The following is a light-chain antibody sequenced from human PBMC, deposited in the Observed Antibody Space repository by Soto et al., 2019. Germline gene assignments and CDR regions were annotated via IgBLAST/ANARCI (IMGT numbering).Light chain of an antibody. V-gene: IGLV3-25*03. CDR3: QSADSSDTYPWV. J-gene: IGLJ3*02. Sequence: SYELTQPPSVSVSPGQTARITCSGDALPKQYAYWYQQKPGQAPVLVLYKDSERPSGIPERFSGSSSGTTVTLTISGVQAEDEADYYCQSADSSDTYPWVFGGGTKLTVL. CDR2: KDS. CDR1: ALPKQY.